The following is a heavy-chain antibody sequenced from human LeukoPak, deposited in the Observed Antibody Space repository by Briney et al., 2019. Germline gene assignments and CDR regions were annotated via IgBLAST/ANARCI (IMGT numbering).Heavy chain of an antibody. D-gene: IGHD4-11*01. CDR3: AREATVLGGGVFDY. CDR1: GFTFSSYS. CDR2: ISSSSSYI. J-gene: IGHJ4*02. V-gene: IGHV3-21*01. Sequence: PGGSLRLSCAASGFTFSSYSMNWVRQAPGKGLEWVSSISSSSSYIYYADSVKGRFTISRDNAKNSLYLQMNSLRAEDTAVYYCAREATVLGGGVFDYWGQGTLVTVSS.